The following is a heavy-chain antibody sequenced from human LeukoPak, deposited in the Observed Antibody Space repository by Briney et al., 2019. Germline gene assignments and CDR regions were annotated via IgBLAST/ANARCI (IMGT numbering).Heavy chain of an antibody. CDR3: ARVGSYYYYMDV. Sequence: SETLSLTCTVSGGSISSYYWSWIRQPPGKGLEWIGYIYYSGSTNYNPSLKSRVTISVDTSKNQFSLKLSSVTAADTAVYYCARVGSYYYYMDVWGKGTTVTISS. D-gene: IGHD1-26*01. V-gene: IGHV4-59*01. CDR1: GGSISSYY. J-gene: IGHJ6*03. CDR2: IYYSGST.